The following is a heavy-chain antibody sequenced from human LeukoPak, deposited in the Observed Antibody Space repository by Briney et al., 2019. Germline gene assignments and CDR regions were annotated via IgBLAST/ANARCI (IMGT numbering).Heavy chain of an antibody. CDR1: GFTFSSYA. Sequence: GGSLRLSCAASGFTFSSYAMHWVRQAPGKGLEWVAVISYDGSNKYYADSVKGRFTISRDNSKNTLYLQMNSLRAEDTAVYYCARGPYSSGWDHFDYWGQGTLVTVSS. D-gene: IGHD6-19*01. J-gene: IGHJ4*02. CDR2: ISYDGSNK. CDR3: ARGPYSSGWDHFDY. V-gene: IGHV3-30-3*01.